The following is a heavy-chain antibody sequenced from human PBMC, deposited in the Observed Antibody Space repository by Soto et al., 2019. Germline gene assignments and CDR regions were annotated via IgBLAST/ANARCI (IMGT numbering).Heavy chain of an antibody. D-gene: IGHD1-7*01. CDR1: GCTISSYR. Sequence: SETLSLTCTVSGCTISSYRLSWIRQPAGKGLEWIGRLNDYGNTQYNPSLKSRVTVSVDTYTNQFFLTLRSVNAADSAVYHCGRESGETWDYEASWGQGTPVTVSS. CDR3: GRESGETWDYEAS. CDR2: LNDYGNT. J-gene: IGHJ5*02. V-gene: IGHV4-4*07.